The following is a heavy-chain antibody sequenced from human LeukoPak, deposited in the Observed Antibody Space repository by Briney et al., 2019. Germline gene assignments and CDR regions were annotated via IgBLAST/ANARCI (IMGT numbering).Heavy chain of an antibody. CDR3: ARDSYGDFDYLDV. V-gene: IGHV4-59*01. J-gene: IGHJ6*03. CDR2: IYYSGGT. CDR1: GGSITSNS. D-gene: IGHD4-17*01. Sequence: TASETLSLTCTVSGGSITSNSWSRVRQPPGKGLEWIGYIYYSGGTNYNPSLKSRVAISIDTSKKQFSLKLSSVTAADTAVYYCARDSYGDFDYLDVWGKGTTVTVSS.